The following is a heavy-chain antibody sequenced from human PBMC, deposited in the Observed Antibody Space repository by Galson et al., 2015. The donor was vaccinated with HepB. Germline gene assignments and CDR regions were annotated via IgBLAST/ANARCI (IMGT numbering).Heavy chain of an antibody. D-gene: IGHD5-18*01. CDR1: GYAFSGFG. Sequence: SVKVSCKASGYAFSGFGISWVRQTPGQGLEWMGGIIPIFGTANYAQKFQERVTITRDMSTSTAYMELSSLRSEDTAVYYCAAALDTAMVIRMDVWGQGTTVTVSS. CDR3: AAALDTAMVIRMDV. J-gene: IGHJ6*02. V-gene: IGHV1-69*05. CDR2: IIPIFGTA.